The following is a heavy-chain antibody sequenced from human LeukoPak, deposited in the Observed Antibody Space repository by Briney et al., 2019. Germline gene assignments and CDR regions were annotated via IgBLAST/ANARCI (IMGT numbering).Heavy chain of an antibody. CDR1: GFTFSSYA. J-gene: IGHJ4*02. D-gene: IGHD2-15*01. CDR3: ARQEQGYCSGGSCFSYYFDY. V-gene: IGHV3-23*01. CDR2: ISGSGGST. Sequence: PGGSLRLSCAASGFTFSSYAMSWVRQAPGKGLEWVSAISGSGGSTYYADSVKGRFTISRDNSKNTLYLQMNSLRAEDTAVYYCARQEQGYCSGGSCFSYYFDYWGQGTLVTVSS.